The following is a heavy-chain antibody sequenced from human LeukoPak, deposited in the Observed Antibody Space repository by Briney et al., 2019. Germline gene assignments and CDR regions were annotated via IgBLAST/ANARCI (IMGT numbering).Heavy chain of an antibody. V-gene: IGHV3-11*05. Sequence: PGGSLRLSCAASGFTFSDYYMSWIRQAPGKRLEWVSYISSSSSYTNYADSVKGRFTISRDNAKNSLYLQMNSLRAEDTAVYYCARVVSGGSCIFDYWGQGTLVTVSS. CDR2: ISSSSSYT. D-gene: IGHD2-15*01. CDR3: ARVVSGGSCIFDY. CDR1: GFTFSDYY. J-gene: IGHJ4*02.